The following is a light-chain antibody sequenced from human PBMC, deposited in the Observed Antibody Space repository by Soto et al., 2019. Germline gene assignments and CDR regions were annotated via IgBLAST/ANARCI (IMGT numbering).Light chain of an antibody. V-gene: IGKV1-5*01. Sequence: DIQMTQSPSTLSASVGDRVTITCRASQTISSWLAWYQQKPGKAPKLLIYAASTLESGVSSRFSGRGSGIEFTLTINSLQPEDFATYYCQQYKSYLRTFGQGTKVEIK. J-gene: IGKJ1*01. CDR1: QTISSW. CDR2: AAS. CDR3: QQYKSYLRT.